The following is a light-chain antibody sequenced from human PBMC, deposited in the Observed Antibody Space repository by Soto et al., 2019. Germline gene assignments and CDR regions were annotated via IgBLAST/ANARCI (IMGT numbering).Light chain of an antibody. CDR2: EGS. Sequence: QSALTQPASVSGSPGQSITISCTGTSSDVGSYNLVSWYQQHPGKAPKLMIYEGSKRPSGVSNRFSGSKSGNTASLTISGLQAEDEADYYCCSYAVCGNFGFGGGTKLTVL. CDR1: SSDVGSYNL. J-gene: IGLJ2*01. CDR3: CSYAVCGNFG. V-gene: IGLV2-23*03.